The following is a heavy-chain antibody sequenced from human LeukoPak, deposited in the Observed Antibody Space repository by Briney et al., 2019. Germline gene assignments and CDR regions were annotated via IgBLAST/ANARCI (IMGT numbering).Heavy chain of an antibody. CDR1: GGSISSSNW. J-gene: IGHJ4*02. CDR2: IYHSGST. D-gene: IGHD6-19*01. Sequence: SGTLSLTCAVSGGSISSSNWWSWVRQPPGKGLEWIGEIYHSGSTNYNPSLKSRVTISVDKSKNQFSLKLSSVTAADTAVYYCARRVFNYSSGWYFDYWGQGTLVTVSS. V-gene: IGHV4-4*02. CDR3: ARRVFNYSSGWYFDY.